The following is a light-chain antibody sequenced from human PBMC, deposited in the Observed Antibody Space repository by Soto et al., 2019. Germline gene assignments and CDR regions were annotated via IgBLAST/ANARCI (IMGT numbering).Light chain of an antibody. Sequence: EIVMTQSPATLSVSPGERVTLSCRASQSVSSSLAWYQQKPGQAPRLLIYGASTRATGIPARFSGSGSGTEFTLTISSLQSEDFAVYYCQQYNIWPPFTFGPGTKVDIK. J-gene: IGKJ3*01. CDR3: QQYNIWPPFT. CDR1: QSVSSS. CDR2: GAS. V-gene: IGKV3-15*01.